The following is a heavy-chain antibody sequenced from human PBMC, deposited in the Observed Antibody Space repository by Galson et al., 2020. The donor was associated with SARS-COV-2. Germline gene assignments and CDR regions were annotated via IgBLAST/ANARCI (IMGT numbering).Heavy chain of an antibody. V-gene: IGHV2-5*02. CDR3: VHMLYFDDSGSFGLYYVDC. D-gene: IGHD3-22*01. J-gene: IGHJ4*02. CDR1: GYSLTTSAVV. CDR2: LSWDDDK. Sequence: SGPTLVQPTQTLTLTCSFPGYSLTTSAVVVGWILQPPQKALKWLAFLSWDDDKHYSPSLQKRLTITNDTSKDQVVLAMTNMHHVDTATYYCVHMLYFDDSGSFGLYYVDCWGQGTLVTVSA.